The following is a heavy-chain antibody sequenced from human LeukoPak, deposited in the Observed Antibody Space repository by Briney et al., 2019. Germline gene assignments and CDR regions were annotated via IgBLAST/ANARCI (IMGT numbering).Heavy chain of an antibody. CDR3: ARDLLGYNYHYMDV. D-gene: IGHD3-16*02. Sequence: GGSLRLSCAASGFTFSNYNMHWVRQAPGKGLEWISYITLSRTTIYYADSVKGRFTISRDNAKKSLYLQMNSLRAEDTAVYYCARDLLGYNYHYMDVWGKGTTVTVSS. J-gene: IGHJ6*03. V-gene: IGHV3-48*04. CDR1: GFTFSNYN. CDR2: ITLSRTTI.